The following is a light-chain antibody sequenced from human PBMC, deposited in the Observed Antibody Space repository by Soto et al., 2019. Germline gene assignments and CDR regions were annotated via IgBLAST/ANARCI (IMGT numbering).Light chain of an antibody. V-gene: IGKV3-11*01. CDR3: QQRGA. CDR2: DAS. Sequence: EVVLTQSPATLSLSPGERATLSCRASQSVDSSLAWYQQKLGQAPRLLLYDASNRATGIPGRFSGSGSGTDFTLTISSLEPEYFAVYYCQQRGAFGQGTKVEIK. J-gene: IGKJ2*01. CDR1: QSVDSS.